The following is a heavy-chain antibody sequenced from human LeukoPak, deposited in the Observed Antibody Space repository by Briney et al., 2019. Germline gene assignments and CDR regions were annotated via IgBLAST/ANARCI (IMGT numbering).Heavy chain of an antibody. Sequence: GGSLRLSCVASGFTFTSYWMHWVRQAPGKGLEWVSLIRWDGGSTYYADSVKGRFTISRDNAKNTLYLQMNSLRAEDTAVYYCARAAYTGSYFYFDYWGQGTLVTVSS. CDR2: IRWDGGST. J-gene: IGHJ4*02. CDR1: GFTFTSYW. V-gene: IGHV3-74*01. CDR3: ARAAYTGSYFYFDY. D-gene: IGHD1-26*01.